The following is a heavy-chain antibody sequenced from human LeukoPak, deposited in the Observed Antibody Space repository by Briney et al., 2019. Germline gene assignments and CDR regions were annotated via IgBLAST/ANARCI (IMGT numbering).Heavy chain of an antibody. V-gene: IGHV3-23*01. D-gene: IGHD5-18*01. J-gene: IGHJ3*02. CDR2: ISGSGGST. CDR1: GFTFSSYA. CDR3: AKDLKEGYSYGFDAFDI. Sequence: GGSLRLSCAASGFTFSSYAMSWVRQAPGKGLEWVSAISGSGGSTYYADSVKGRFTISRDNAKNSLYLQMNSLRAEDTALYYCAKDLKEGYSYGFDAFDIWGQGTMVTVSS.